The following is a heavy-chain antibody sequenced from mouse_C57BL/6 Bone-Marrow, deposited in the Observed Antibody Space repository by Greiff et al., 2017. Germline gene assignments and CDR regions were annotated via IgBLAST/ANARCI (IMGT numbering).Heavy chain of an antibody. CDR2: IWTGGGT. D-gene: IGHD1-1*01. Sequence: QVQLKESGPGLVAPSQSLSITCTVSGFSLTSYAISWVRQPPGKGLEWLGVIWTGGGTNYNSALKSRLSISKDNSKSQVFLKMNSLQTDDTARYYCARNTFFYYGSSPWYFDVWGTGTTVTVSS. V-gene: IGHV2-9-1*01. CDR1: GFSLTSYA. J-gene: IGHJ1*03. CDR3: ARNTFFYYGSSPWYFDV.